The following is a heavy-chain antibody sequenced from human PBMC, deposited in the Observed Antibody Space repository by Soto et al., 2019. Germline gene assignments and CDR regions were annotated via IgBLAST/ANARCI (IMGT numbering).Heavy chain of an antibody. CDR3: DRGRSGSGSYFDY. CDR1: GGSISSGGYS. Sequence: SETLSLTCAVSGGSISSGGYSWSWIRQPPGKGLEWIGYIYHSGSTYYNPSLKSRVTISVDRSKNQFSLKLSSVTAADTAVYYCDRGRSGSGSYFDYWGQGTLVTVSS. V-gene: IGHV4-30-2*01. D-gene: IGHD3-10*01. J-gene: IGHJ4*02. CDR2: IYHSGST.